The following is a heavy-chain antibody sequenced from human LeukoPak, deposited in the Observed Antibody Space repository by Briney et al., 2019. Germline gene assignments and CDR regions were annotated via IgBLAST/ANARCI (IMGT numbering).Heavy chain of an antibody. CDR2: INPNSGGT. CDR3: AREMERGYDWFDY. V-gene: IGHV1-2*02. J-gene: IGHJ4*02. D-gene: IGHD5-12*01. Sequence: GASVKVSCKASGYTFTGYYMHWVRQAPGQGLEWKGWINPNSGGTNYAQKFQGRVTMTRDTSISTAYMEPSRLRSDDTAVYYCAREMERGYDWFDYWGQGTLVTVSS. CDR1: GYTFTGYY.